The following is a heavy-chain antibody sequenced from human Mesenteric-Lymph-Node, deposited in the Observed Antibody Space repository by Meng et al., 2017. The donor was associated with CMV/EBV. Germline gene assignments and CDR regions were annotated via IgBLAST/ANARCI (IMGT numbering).Heavy chain of an antibody. CDR3: AKEYGYEIDY. Sequence: GGSLRLSCAASGFSFTDHCMNWVRQAPGKGPEWVGRSRNKARSNSTEYAASVKGRFSTSRDESKNSLYLQMSSLKTEDTAVYYCAKEYGYEIDYWGQGILVTVSS. J-gene: IGHJ4*02. D-gene: IGHD5-12*01. CDR2: SRNKARSNST. V-gene: IGHV3-72*01. CDR1: GFSFTDHC.